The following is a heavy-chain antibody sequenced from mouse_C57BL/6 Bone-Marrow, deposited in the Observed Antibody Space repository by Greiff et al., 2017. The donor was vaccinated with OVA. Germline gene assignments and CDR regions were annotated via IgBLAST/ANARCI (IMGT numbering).Heavy chain of an antibody. Sequence: LQESGPELVKPGASVKISCKASGYAFSSSWMNWVKQRPGKGLEWIGRIYPGDGDTNYNGKFKGKATLTADKSSSTAYMQLSSLTSEDSAVYFCARCPIYYDYFDYWGQGTTLTVSS. V-gene: IGHV1-82*01. CDR1: GYAFSSSW. CDR3: ARCPIYYDYFDY. D-gene: IGHD2-4*01. J-gene: IGHJ2*01. CDR2: IYPGDGDT.